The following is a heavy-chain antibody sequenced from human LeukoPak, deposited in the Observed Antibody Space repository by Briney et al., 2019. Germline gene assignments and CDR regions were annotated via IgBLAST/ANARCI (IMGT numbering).Heavy chain of an antibody. CDR2: IYYSGGT. D-gene: IGHD4-17*01. CDR1: GVSISSDY. V-gene: IGHV4-59*01. J-gene: IGHJ3*02. CDR3: ARVRLRGWALDI. Sequence: SETLSLTCTVSGVSISSDYWSWIRQPPGKGLEWIGYIYYSGGTNYNHSLKSRVTISVDTSKNKFSLKLSSVTAADTAVYYCARVRLRGWALDIWGQGTMVTVSS.